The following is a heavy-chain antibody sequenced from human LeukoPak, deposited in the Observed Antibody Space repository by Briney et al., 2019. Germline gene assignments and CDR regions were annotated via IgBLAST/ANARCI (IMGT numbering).Heavy chain of an antibody. CDR2: IKQDGSEK. CDR1: GFTFRSYW. V-gene: IGHV3-7*01. CDR3: ANGEVYFDY. Sequence: GGSLRLSCAASGFTFRSYWMSWVRQAPGKGLEWVANIKQDGSEKYYVDSVKGRFTISRDNAKNSLYLQMNSLRAEDTAVYYCANGEVYFDYWGQGTLVTVSS. D-gene: IGHD4-17*01. J-gene: IGHJ4*02.